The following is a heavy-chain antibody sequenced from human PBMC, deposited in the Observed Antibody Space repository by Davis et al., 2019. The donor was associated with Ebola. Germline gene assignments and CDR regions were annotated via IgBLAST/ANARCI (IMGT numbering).Heavy chain of an antibody. V-gene: IGHV4-34*01. D-gene: IGHD5-18*01. CDR2: INHSGST. CDR1: GGSFSGYY. CDR3: ARGPNSYGDLFDY. J-gene: IGHJ4*02. Sequence: PSETLSLTCAVYGGSFSGYYWSWIRQPPGKGLEWIGEINHSGSTNYNPSLKSRVTISVDTSKNQFSLKLSSVTAADTAVYYCARGPNSYGDLFDYWGQGTLVTVSS.